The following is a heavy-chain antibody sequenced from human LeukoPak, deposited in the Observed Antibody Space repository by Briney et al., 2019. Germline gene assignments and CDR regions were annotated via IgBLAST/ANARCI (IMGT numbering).Heavy chain of an antibody. CDR1: GGSISSSSYY. CDR2: IYYSGST. D-gene: IGHD2-8*01. V-gene: IGHV4-39*01. CDR3: ARGYCTNGVCLDWFDP. J-gene: IGHJ5*02. Sequence: SETLSLTCTVSGGSISSSSYYWGWIRQPPGKGLEWIGSIYYSGSTYYNPSLKSRVTISVDTSKNQFSLKLSSVTAADTAVYYCARGYCTNGVCLDWFDPWGQGTLVTVSS.